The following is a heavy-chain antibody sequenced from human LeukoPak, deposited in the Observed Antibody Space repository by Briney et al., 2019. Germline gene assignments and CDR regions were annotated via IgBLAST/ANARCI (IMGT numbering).Heavy chain of an antibody. CDR2: IYYNGAT. CDR3: ARPAYSGYFDH. V-gene: IGHV4-39*01. D-gene: IGHD3-22*01. Sequence: SETLSLTCTVSGGSISSATYYWGWVRQPPGKGLEWIGSIYYNGATYYHPSLKSRVTIAVDTSKKQFSLRLSSVTAADTAVYYCARPAYSGYFDHWGQGTLVTVSS. CDR1: GGSISSATYY. J-gene: IGHJ4*02.